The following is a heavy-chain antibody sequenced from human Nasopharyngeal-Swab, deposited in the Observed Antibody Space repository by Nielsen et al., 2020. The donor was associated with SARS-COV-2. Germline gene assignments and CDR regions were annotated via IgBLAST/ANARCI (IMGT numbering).Heavy chain of an antibody. CDR3: ALLGVVPAATLDY. Sequence: GGSLRLSCAASGFTLSSYGMHWVRQAPGKGLEWVAVISYDGSNKYYADSVKGRFTISRDNSKNTLYLQMNSLRAEDTAVYYCALLGVVPAATLDYWGQGTLVTVSS. J-gene: IGHJ4*02. V-gene: IGHV3-30*03. CDR2: ISYDGSNK. CDR1: GFTLSSYG. D-gene: IGHD2-2*01.